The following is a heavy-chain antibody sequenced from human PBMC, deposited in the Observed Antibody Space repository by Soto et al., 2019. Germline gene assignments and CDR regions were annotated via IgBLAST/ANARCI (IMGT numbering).Heavy chain of an antibody. CDR1: GFTFSSYW. D-gene: IGHD5-12*01. Sequence: HPGGSLRLSCAASGFTFSSYWMHWVRQAPGKGLVWVSRINSDGSSTSYADSVKGRFTISRDNAKNTLYLQMNSLRAEDTAVYYCARVRDGYNYRDHDAFDIWGQGTMVTVSS. J-gene: IGHJ3*02. CDR2: INSDGSST. V-gene: IGHV3-74*01. CDR3: ARVRDGYNYRDHDAFDI.